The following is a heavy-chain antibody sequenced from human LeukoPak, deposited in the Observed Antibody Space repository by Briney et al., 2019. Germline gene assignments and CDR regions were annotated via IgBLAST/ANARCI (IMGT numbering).Heavy chain of an antibody. Sequence: GGSLRLSCAASGFTFSIYWMHWVRQAPGKGPVWVSRINSDGSTTNYADSVEGRFTISRDNAKNTVYLQMNSLRAEDTAVYCCVRDLSTSWYYFDKWGQGTQVTVSS. CDR1: GFTFSIYW. CDR2: INSDGSTT. D-gene: IGHD6-13*01. J-gene: IGHJ4*02. CDR3: VRDLSTSWYYFDK. V-gene: IGHV3-74*01.